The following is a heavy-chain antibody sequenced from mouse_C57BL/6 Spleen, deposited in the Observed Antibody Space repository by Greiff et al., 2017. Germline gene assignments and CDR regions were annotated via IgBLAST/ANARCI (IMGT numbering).Heavy chain of an antibody. CDR2: INPRDGYT. CDR3: ARGGKAELGPYDFDY. Sequence: QVQLKESGAELVKPGASVKLSCKASGYAFSSYWMNWVKQRPGKGLEWIGQINPRDGYTNYNRKFKGKATLTADKSSSTAYMQLSSLTSEDSAVYFGARGGKAELGPYDFDYWGQGTTLTVSS. CDR1: GYAFSSYW. D-gene: IGHD1-1*02. V-gene: IGHV1-80*01. J-gene: IGHJ2*01.